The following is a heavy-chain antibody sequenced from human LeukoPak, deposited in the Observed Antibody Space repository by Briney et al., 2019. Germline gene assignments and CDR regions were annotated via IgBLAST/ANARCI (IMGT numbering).Heavy chain of an antibody. V-gene: IGHV3-30*18. CDR2: ISSDGSGK. CDR3: AKDLRRIAAYYFDY. D-gene: IGHD6-25*01. CDR1: GFTFSSYG. J-gene: IGHJ4*02. Sequence: PGGSLRLSCTTTGFTFSSYGMHWVRQAPGKGLEWVAVISSDGSGKHSAESVKGRFTISRDNSKNTLYLQMNSLRAEDTAVYYCAKDLRRIAAYYFDYWGQGTLVTVSS.